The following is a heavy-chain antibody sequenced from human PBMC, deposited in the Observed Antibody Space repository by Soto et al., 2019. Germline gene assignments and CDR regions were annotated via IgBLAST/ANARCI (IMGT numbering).Heavy chain of an antibody. D-gene: IGHD1-26*01. Sequence: EVQLVESGGGLVQPGGPLRLSCVASGFTFSSYWMSWVREAPGKGLEWVVNIKQDGCEKYYVDFVKGRFTISRDNAKNSLYLQMNSLRAEDTAVYYCARDVSYLLDAFDIWGQGTMVTVSS. V-gene: IGHV3-7*01. CDR1: GFTFSSYW. CDR3: ARDVSYLLDAFDI. CDR2: IKQDGCEK. J-gene: IGHJ3*02.